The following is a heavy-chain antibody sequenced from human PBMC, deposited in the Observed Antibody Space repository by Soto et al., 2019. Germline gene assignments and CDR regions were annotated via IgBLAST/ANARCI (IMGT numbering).Heavy chain of an antibody. CDR3: AKGWGDY. Sequence: EVQLLESGGGLVQPGGSLRLSCAASGFTFSSYTMSWVRQGPGKGLEWVSGISSSGGSTVYADSVKGRFTISRENFKKSLYLQMNSLRAEDTDVYYCAKGWGDYWGQGTPVTVSS. CDR2: ISSSGGST. V-gene: IGHV3-23*01. D-gene: IGHD7-27*01. CDR1: GFTFSSYT. J-gene: IGHJ4*02.